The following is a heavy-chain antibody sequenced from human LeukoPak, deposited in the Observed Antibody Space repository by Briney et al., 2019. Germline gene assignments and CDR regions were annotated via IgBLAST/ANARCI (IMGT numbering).Heavy chain of an antibody. Sequence: GGSLRLSCAASGFTFSSYGMSWVRQAPRKGLQWVSAISASSTSTYYEDSVKGRFTISRDNSKNTLYLQMNSLRAEDTAVYYCAKSSIFYDSSGYYVGEKYYFDYWGQGTLVTVSS. V-gene: IGHV3-23*01. D-gene: IGHD3-22*01. CDR2: ISASSTST. CDR1: GFTFSSYG. J-gene: IGHJ4*02. CDR3: AKSSIFYDSSGYYVGEKYYFDY.